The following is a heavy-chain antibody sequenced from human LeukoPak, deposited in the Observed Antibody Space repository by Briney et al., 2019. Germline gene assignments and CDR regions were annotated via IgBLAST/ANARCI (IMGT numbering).Heavy chain of an antibody. CDR1: GFTFSSYA. V-gene: IGHV3-30-3*01. D-gene: IGHD2-2*01. J-gene: IGHJ4*02. Sequence: PGGSLRLSCAASGFTFSSYAMHWVRQAPGKGLEWVAVISYDGSNKYYADSVKGRFTISRDNSKNTLYLQMNSLRAEDTAVYYCARDQEGRYCSSTSCYSWTFDYWGQGTLVTVSS. CDR2: ISYDGSNK. CDR3: ARDQEGRYCSSTSCYSWTFDY.